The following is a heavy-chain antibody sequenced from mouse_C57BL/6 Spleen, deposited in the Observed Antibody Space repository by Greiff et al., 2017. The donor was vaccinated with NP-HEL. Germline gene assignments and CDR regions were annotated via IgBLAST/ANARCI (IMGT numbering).Heavy chain of an antibody. J-gene: IGHJ2*01. D-gene: IGHD2-1*01. Sequence: QVHVQQSGPELVKPGASVKISCKASGYSFTSYYIHWVKQRPGQGLEWIGWIYPGSGNTKYNEKFKGKATLTADTSSSTAYMQLSSLTSEDSAVYYCARSLYGNYLYYFDYWGQGTTLTVSS. V-gene: IGHV1-66*01. CDR3: ARSLYGNYLYYFDY. CDR1: GYSFTSYY. CDR2: IYPGSGNT.